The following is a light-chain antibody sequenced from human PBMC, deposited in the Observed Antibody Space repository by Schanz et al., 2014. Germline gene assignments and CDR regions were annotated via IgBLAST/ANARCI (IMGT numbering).Light chain of an antibody. CDR3: QSYDSSLSGVV. CDR1: SSNIGAGKH. J-gene: IGLJ2*01. Sequence: QSVLTQPPSVSGAPGQRVTISCTGSSSNIGAGKHVHWYQQFPGTAPKLLIYGDNNRPSGVPDRFSGSKSGPSASLAISGLQSEDEADYYCQSYDSSLSGVVFGGGTKLTVL. V-gene: IGLV1-40*01. CDR2: GDN.